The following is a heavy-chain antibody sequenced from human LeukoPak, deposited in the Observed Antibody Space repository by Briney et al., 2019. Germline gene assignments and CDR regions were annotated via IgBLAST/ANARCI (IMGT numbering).Heavy chain of an antibody. V-gene: IGHV5-51*01. Sequence: PGESLKISCKGSGYSFTTYWIGWVRQMPGKGRECLGVIYPGDSDTRYSPSFQGQVTISADKSISTAYLQWSSLKASDTAMYYCARQSSALYYYGMDVWGQGTTVTVSS. J-gene: IGHJ6*02. D-gene: IGHD3-16*02. CDR2: IYPGDSDT. CDR1: GYSFTTYW. CDR3: ARQSSALYYYGMDV.